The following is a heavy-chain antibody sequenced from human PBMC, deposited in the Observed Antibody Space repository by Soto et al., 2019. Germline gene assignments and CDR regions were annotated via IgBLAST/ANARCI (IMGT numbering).Heavy chain of an antibody. D-gene: IGHD2-2*02. V-gene: IGHV4-31*03. J-gene: IGHJ5*02. CDR2: IYYSGST. CDR3: ASKIVVVPAAILTGWFDP. CDR1: GGSISSGGYY. Sequence: PSETLSLTCTVSGGSISSGGYYWSWIRQHPGKGLEWIGYIYYSGSTYYNPSLKSRVTISVDTSKNQFSLKLSSVTAADTAVYYCASKIVVVPAAILTGWFDPWGQGTLVTVSS.